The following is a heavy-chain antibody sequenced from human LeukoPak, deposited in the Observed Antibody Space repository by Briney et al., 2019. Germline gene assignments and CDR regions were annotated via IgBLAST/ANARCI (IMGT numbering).Heavy chain of an antibody. CDR2: ISGSGGST. V-gene: IGHV3-23*01. CDR1: GFTLSSYA. Sequence: GGSLRLSCAASGFTLSSYAMSWVRQAPGKGLEWVSAISGSGGSTYYADSVKGRFTISRDNSKNTLYLQMNSLRAEDTAVYYCAKDTVVFITIFGVVTEAFDYWGQGTPVTVSS. CDR3: AKDTVVFITIFGVVTEAFDY. D-gene: IGHD3-3*01. J-gene: IGHJ4*02.